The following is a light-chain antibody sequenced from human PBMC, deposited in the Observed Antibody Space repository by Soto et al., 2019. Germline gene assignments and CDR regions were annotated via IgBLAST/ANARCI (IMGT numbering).Light chain of an antibody. J-gene: IGKJ4*01. V-gene: IGKV3-11*01. CDR1: QSVSSY. CDR2: DAS. CDR3: QQRSNWPLT. Sequence: EIVLTQSPATLSLSPGGRATLSCRASQSVSSYLAWYQQKPGQAPWLLIYDASNRATGIPARFSGSGSGTDFTLTISSLEPEDFAVYYCQQRSNWPLTFGGGTKVEIK.